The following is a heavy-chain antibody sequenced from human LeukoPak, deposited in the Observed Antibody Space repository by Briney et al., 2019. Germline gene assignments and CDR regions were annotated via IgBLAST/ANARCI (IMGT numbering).Heavy chain of an antibody. CDR1: GGSISSYY. CDR2: IYYTGIT. J-gene: IGHJ6*02. D-gene: IGHD3-16*02. CDR3: TRHDAVPVIGHGMGV. V-gene: IGHV4-59*08. Sequence: SETLSLTCTVSGGSISSYYWSWIRQPPGKGLEWIGYIYYTGITNYNPSLESRVTISVDTSKNQFSLKLNSVTAADTAVYYCTRHDAVPVIGHGMGVWGQGTTVTVSS.